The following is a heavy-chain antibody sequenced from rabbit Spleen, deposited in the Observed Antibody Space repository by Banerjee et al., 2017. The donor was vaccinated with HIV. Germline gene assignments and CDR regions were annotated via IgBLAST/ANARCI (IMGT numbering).Heavy chain of an antibody. CDR1: GFDFSSYG. Sequence: QEQLEESGGGLVKPGASLTLTCKASGFDFSSYGVSWVRQAPGKGLEWIACIDSGSSGFTYFASWAKGRFTISKTSSTTVTLQMTSLTAADTATYFCARDSGSSFSSYGMDLWGPGTLVTVS. D-gene: IGHD8-1*01. CDR2: IDSGSSGFT. J-gene: IGHJ6*01. V-gene: IGHV1S45*01. CDR3: ARDSGSSFSSYGMDL.